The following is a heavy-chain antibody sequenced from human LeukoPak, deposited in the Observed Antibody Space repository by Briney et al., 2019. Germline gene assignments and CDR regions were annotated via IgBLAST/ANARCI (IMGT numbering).Heavy chain of an antibody. J-gene: IGHJ4*02. CDR2: IYSGGST. CDR3: ARDAGLTPRGDYFDY. V-gene: IGHV3-53*01. Sequence: GGSLRLSCAASGFTVSSNYMSWVRQAPGKGLEWVSVIYSGGSTYYADSVKGRFTISRDNSKNTLYLQMNSLRAEDTAVYYCARDAGLTPRGDYFDYWGQGTLVTVSS. D-gene: IGHD3/OR15-3a*01. CDR1: GFTVSSNY.